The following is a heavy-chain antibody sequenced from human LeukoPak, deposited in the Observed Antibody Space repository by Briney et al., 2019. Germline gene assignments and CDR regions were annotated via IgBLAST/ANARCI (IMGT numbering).Heavy chain of an antibody. CDR3: ARLLGQLRAY. CDR2: IYYSGST. V-gene: IGHV4-39*07. CDR1: GGSISSSSYY. Sequence: SETLSLTCTVSGGSISSSSYYWGWIRQPTGKGLEWIGSIYYSGSTYYNPSLKSRVTISVDTFKNQFSLKLSSVTAADTAVYYCARLLGQLRAYWGQGTLVTVSS. D-gene: IGHD6-13*01. J-gene: IGHJ4*02.